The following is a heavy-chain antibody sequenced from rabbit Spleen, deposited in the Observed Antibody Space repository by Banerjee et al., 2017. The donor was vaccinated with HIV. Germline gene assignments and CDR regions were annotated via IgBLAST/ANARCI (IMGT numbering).Heavy chain of an antibody. CDR1: GFSFSSSYY. CDR2: IYADSSGST. CDR3: ARNYVNAFDP. J-gene: IGHJ2*01. Sequence: QSLEESGGDLVKPGASLTLTCTASGFSFSSSYYMCWVRQAPGKGLECIACIYADSSGSTWYASWAKGRFTISKTSSTTVTLQMTTLTVADTATYFCARNYVNAFDPWGPGTLVTVS. V-gene: IGHV1S40*01. D-gene: IGHD1-1*01.